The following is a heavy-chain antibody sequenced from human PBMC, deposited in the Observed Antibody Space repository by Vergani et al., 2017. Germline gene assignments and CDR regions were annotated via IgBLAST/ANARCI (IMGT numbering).Heavy chain of an antibody. V-gene: IGHV3-23*01. CDR1: GFTFSSYA. Sequence: EVQLLESGGGLVQPGGSLRLSCAASGFTFSSYAMSWVRQAPGKGLEWVSAISGSGGSTYYADSGKGRFTISRDNSKNTLYLQINSLRAEDTAVCYCANGGSVVIAMVPDDYYYTDVGGKGSTVTVPS. CDR3: ANGGSVVIAMVPDDYYYTDV. CDR2: ISGSGGST. D-gene: IGHD2-21*01. J-gene: IGHJ6*03.